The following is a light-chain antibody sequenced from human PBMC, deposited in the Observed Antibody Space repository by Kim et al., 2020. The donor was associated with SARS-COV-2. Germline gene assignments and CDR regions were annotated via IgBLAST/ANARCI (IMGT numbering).Light chain of an antibody. V-gene: IGKV3-15*01. J-gene: IGKJ5*01. CDR2: GAS. Sequence: VAPGERATHSRCASQSVSSNLAWDQQKPGQAPRHPINGASIRATRIPARFSGSGSGTEFTLTISSLQSEEFAVYYCQQYNNWPFTFGQGTRLEIK. CDR3: QQYNNWPFT. CDR1: QSVSSN.